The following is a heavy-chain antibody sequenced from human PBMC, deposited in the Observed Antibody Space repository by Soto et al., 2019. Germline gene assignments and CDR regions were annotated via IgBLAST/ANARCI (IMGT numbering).Heavy chain of an antibody. CDR2: ISYDGSNK. D-gene: IGHD6-13*01. CDR1: GFTFSSYG. Sequence: GGSLRLSCAASGFTFSSYGMHWVRQAPGKGLEWVAVISYDGSNKYYADSVKGRFTISRDNSKNTLYLQMNSLRAEDTAVYYCAKSLGYLDYWGQGTLVTVSS. V-gene: IGHV3-30*18. J-gene: IGHJ4*02. CDR3: AKSLGYLDY.